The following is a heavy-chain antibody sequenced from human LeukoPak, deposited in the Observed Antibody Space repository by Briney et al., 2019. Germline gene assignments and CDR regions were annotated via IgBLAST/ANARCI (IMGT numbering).Heavy chain of an antibody. D-gene: IGHD3-3*01. V-gene: IGHV3-23*01. CDR2: ISGSGGST. Sequence: GMSLRLSCAASGVTLSPYAMSWVRQAPGKGLEWVSAISGSGGSTYYADSVKGRFTISRDNSKNTLYLQMNSLRAEDTAVYYCAKEGITIFGVVIRYFGYWGQGTLVTVSS. CDR1: GVTLSPYA. CDR3: AKEGITIFGVVIRYFGY. J-gene: IGHJ4*02.